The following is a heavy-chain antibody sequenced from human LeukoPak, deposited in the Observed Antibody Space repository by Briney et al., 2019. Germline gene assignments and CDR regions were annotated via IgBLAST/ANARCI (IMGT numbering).Heavy chain of an antibody. V-gene: IGHV3-7*01. J-gene: IGHJ4*02. D-gene: IGHD2-2*01. CDR1: GFTFSSSW. CDR3: ARPGSTWRFDY. CDR2: MKQDGSEK. Sequence: PGGSLRLSCAASGFTFSSSWMTWVRQAPGKGLEWVANMKQDGSEKYYVDSVKGRFTISRDNAKNSLYLQMDSLRAEDTAAYYYARPGSTWRFDYWGQGTLVTVSS.